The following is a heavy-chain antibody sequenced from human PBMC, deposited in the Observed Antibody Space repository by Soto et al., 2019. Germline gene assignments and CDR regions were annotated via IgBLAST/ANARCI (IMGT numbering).Heavy chain of an antibody. D-gene: IGHD3-9*01. CDR3: AREIRYFDWADGMDV. J-gene: IGHJ6*02. V-gene: IGHV4-59*01. Sequence: QVQLQESGPGLVKPSETLSLTCTVSGGSISSYYWSWIRQPPGKGLEWIGYIYYSGSTNYNPSLKSRVTISVDTSKNQFSLKLSSVTAADTAVYYCAREIRYFDWADGMDVWGQGTTVTVSS. CDR2: IYYSGST. CDR1: GGSISSYY.